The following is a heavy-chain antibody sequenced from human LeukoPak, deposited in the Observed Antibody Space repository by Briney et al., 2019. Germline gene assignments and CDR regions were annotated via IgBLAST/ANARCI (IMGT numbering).Heavy chain of an antibody. CDR3: ARGGPTVTPADY. CDR2: INQDGSVR. V-gene: IGHV3-7*04. Sequence: GGSLRLSCAASAFTFSNYWVNWVRQAPGKGLEWVANINQDGSVRNYVDSVKGRFTISRDNTKNSVYLQMNSLRAEDTGVYYCARGGPTVTPADYWGQGTLVTVSS. J-gene: IGHJ4*02. CDR1: AFTFSNYW. D-gene: IGHD4-17*01.